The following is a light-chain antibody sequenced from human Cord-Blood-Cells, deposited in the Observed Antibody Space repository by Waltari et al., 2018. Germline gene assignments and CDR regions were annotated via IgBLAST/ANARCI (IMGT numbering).Light chain of an antibody. Sequence: DIMMTQSPDSLAVSLGERATINCKSSQSVLYSSNNKNNLAWYQQKQGQPPKLLIYWASTLESGVPDRFCGSGSETDFTLTISSLQAEDVAVYYCQQYYSTPYTFGQGTKLEIK. CDR1: QSVLYSSNNKNN. J-gene: IGKJ2*01. V-gene: IGKV4-1*01. CDR2: WAS. CDR3: QQYYSTPYT.